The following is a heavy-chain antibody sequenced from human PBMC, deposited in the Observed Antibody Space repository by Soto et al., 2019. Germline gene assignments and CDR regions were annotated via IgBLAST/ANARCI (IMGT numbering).Heavy chain of an antibody. CDR2: IYWDEDK. CDR3: AHSPSYCSGGSCYSGLDY. V-gene: IGHV2-5*02. Sequence: QITLKESGPTLVKPTQTLTLTCTFSGFSLSTSGVGVGWIRQPPGKALEWLALIYWDEDKRYSPSLKSRLTITKDTSKNQVVLTMTNMDPVDTATYYCAHSPSYCSGGSCYSGLDYWGHGTLVTVSS. D-gene: IGHD2-15*01. J-gene: IGHJ4*01. CDR1: GFSLSTSGVG.